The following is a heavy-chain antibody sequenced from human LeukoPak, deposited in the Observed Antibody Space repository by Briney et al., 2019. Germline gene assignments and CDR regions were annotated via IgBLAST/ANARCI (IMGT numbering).Heavy chain of an antibody. Sequence: GGSLRLSCAASGFTFNTFNMNWVPQAPGKGLEWVSSITLGGDHIYYADSVKGRFTTSRDNAKNSLSLQLNSLRVEDTAVYYCARGHYDVLAASYKWTPDYWGQGTLVTVSS. D-gene: IGHD3-9*01. J-gene: IGHJ4*02. CDR2: ITLGGDHI. V-gene: IGHV3-21*01. CDR1: GFTFNTFN. CDR3: ARGHYDVLAASYKWTPDY.